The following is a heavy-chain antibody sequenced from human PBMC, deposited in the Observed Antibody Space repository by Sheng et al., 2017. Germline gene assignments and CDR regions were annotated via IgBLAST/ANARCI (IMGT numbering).Heavy chain of an antibody. CDR1: GYTFTSYG. D-gene: IGHD1-1*01. J-gene: IGHJ4*02. Sequence: QVQLVQSGAEVKKPGASVKVSCKTFGYTFTSYGITWVRQAPGQGLEWMGWISAYNGNTNYAQKFQGRVTVTTDTSTNTAYMELRSLRSDDTAFYYCARDRYNWNGSCGYWGQGTLVTVSS. V-gene: IGHV1-18*01. CDR3: ARDRYNWNGSCGY. CDR2: ISAYNGNT.